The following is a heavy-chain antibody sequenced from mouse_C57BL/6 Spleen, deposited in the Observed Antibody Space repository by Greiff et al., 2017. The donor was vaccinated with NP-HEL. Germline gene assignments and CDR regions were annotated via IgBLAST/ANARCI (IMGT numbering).Heavy chain of an antibody. CDR3: AKRGYGSVFAY. D-gene: IGHD1-1*01. CDR1: GFSLTSYG. Sequence: VQVVESGPGLVAPSQSLSITCTVSGFSLTSYGVSWVRQPPGKGLEWLGVLWGDGSTNCHSALISRLSSSKDNSKSQVFLKLNSLQTDDTATYYCAKRGYGSVFAYWGQGTLVTVSA. CDR2: LWGDGST. V-gene: IGHV2-3*01. J-gene: IGHJ3*01.